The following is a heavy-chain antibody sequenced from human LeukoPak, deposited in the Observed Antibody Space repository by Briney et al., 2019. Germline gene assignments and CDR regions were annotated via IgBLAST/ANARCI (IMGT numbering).Heavy chain of an antibody. CDR3: ARVDYSGDY. V-gene: IGHV3-48*03. J-gene: IGHJ4*02. Sequence: GGSLRLSCAASGFTFSSYEMNWVRQAPGKGLEWVSYISSSGSTIYYADSVKGRFTISRDNAKNSLYLQMNSLRAEGTAVYYCARVDYSGDYWGQGTLVTVSS. CDR2: ISSSGSTI. CDR1: GFTFSSYE. D-gene: IGHD2-2*03.